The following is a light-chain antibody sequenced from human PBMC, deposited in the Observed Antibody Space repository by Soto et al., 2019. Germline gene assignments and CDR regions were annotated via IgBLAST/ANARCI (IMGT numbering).Light chain of an antibody. CDR1: SSNIGNNY. CDR2: DNN. V-gene: IGLV1-51*01. Sequence: QSVLTQPPSASAAPGQKVTISCSGSSSNIGNNYVSWYQQLPGTAPKLLIYDNNKRPSGIPDRFSGSKSGTSATLGITGLQTGDEADYYCGTWDSSLSDGGVFGGGTKLTVL. CDR3: GTWDSSLSDGGV. J-gene: IGLJ2*01.